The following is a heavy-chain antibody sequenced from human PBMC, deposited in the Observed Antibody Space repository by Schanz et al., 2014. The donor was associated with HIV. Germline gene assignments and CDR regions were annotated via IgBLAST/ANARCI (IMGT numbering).Heavy chain of an antibody. V-gene: IGHV3-30*03. Sequence: QVQLVESGGGVVQPGRSLRLSCAASGFTFSSYGMHWVRQAPGKGLEWVAFISDDGSNKYYADSVKGRFTISRDNAKNSLYLQMSSLRAEDTALYYCARVWADYGMDVWGQGTTVTVSS. CDR2: ISDDGSNK. D-gene: IGHD3-16*01. CDR1: GFTFSSYG. J-gene: IGHJ6*02. CDR3: ARVWADYGMDV.